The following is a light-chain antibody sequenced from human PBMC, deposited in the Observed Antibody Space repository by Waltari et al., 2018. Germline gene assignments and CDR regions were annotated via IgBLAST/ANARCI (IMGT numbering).Light chain of an antibody. J-gene: IGLJ2*01. CDR1: RSNIGNNV. CDR3: SAWDDSLNGPV. Sequence: QSVLTQPPSVSEAPRQRVTISCSGSRSNIGNNVLNWYQQRPGKPPKLLIYYDDLLPSGVSDRFSGSKSGTSASLAISGLQSEDEADYYCSAWDDSLNGPVFGGGTKLTVL. CDR2: YDD. V-gene: IGLV1-36*01.